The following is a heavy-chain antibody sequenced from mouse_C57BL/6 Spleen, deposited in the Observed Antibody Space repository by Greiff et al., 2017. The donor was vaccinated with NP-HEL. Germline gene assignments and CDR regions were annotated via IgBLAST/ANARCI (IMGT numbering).Heavy chain of an antibody. CDR2: LWWDDDK. CDR1: GFSLSTFGMG. CDR3: ARIERAIYGNPYVDY. Sequence: QVTLKECGPGILQPSQTLSLTCSFSGFSLSTFGMGVGWIRQPSGKGLEWLAHLWWDDDKYYNPSLKSRLTITKDTTKNQVFLKIANVDTADTATYYCARIERAIYGNPYVDYWGQGTTLTVSS. D-gene: IGHD2-1*01. J-gene: IGHJ2*01. V-gene: IGHV8-8*01.